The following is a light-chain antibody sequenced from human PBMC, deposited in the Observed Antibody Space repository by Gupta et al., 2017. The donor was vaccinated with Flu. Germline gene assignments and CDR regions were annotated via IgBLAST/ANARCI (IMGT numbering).Light chain of an antibody. Sequence: SPLVSSVRDRVAITCQASQDIRNYLSWYQQKPMQAPKLLIYDASNCETGVTSRFRGCGSGIHVTFTISTRQLEDLAPYYSHQDDNLPSITFGQGTRLEIK. J-gene: IGKJ5*01. CDR3: HQDDNLPSIT. CDR2: DAS. CDR1: QDIRNY. V-gene: IGKV1-33*01.